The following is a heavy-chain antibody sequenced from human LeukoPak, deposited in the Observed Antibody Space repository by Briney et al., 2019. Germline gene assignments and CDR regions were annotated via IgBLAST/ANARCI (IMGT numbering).Heavy chain of an antibody. CDR2: ISGSGGST. D-gene: IGHD1-26*01. V-gene: IGHV3-23*01. CDR3: AKDTLVGATDGGAFDI. CDR1: GFTFSSYA. Sequence: SVGSLRLSCAASGFTFSSYAMSWVRQAPGKGLEWVSAISGSGGSTYYADSVKGRFTISRDNSKNTLYLQMNSLRAEDTALYYCAKDTLVGATDGGAFDIWGQGTMVTVSS. J-gene: IGHJ3*02.